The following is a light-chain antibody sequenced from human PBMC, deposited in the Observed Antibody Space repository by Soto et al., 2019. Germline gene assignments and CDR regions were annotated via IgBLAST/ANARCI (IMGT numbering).Light chain of an antibody. CDR3: QQFNTYALT. Sequence: DIQMTQSPSTLSASVGDRVTITCRASQSISSWLAWYQQKPGKVPKLLIYDASKLESGVPSRFSGSGSGTEFTLTISSLQPDDFATYYCQQFNTYALTFGGGTNVEIK. J-gene: IGKJ4*01. CDR1: QSISSW. CDR2: DAS. V-gene: IGKV1-5*01.